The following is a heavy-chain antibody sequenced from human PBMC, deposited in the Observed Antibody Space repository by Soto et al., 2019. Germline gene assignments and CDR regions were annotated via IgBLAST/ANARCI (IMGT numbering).Heavy chain of an antibody. V-gene: IGHV1-8*01. Sequence: QVQLVQSGAEVKKPGASVKVSCKASGYTFTSYDINWVRQATGQGLEWMGWMNPNSGNTGYAQKFQGRVTMTRNTSISTAYMELSSLRSEDTAVYYCARKSRFIAVAGGGYWGQGTLVTVSS. CDR2: MNPNSGNT. CDR1: GYTFTSYD. CDR3: ARKSRFIAVAGGGY. D-gene: IGHD6-19*01. J-gene: IGHJ4*02.